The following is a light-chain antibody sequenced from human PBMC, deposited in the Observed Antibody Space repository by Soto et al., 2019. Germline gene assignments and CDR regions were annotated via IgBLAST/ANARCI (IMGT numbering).Light chain of an antibody. Sequence: QPASVSGSPGQSITISCTGTSSDVGGYNYVSWYQQHPGKAPKLMIYDVSNRPSGVSNRFSGSKSGNTASLTISGLQAEDEADYYCSSYTSSSTFVVFGGGTQLTVL. CDR1: SSDVGGYNY. CDR2: DVS. J-gene: IGLJ2*01. CDR3: SSYTSSSTFVV. V-gene: IGLV2-14*01.